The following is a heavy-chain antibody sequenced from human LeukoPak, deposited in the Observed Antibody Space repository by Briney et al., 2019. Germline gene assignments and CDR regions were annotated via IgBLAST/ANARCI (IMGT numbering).Heavy chain of an antibody. CDR3: ATGFSVQQLVLISSGGRFGAFDV. D-gene: IGHD6-13*01. Sequence: ASVKVSCKASGYTFTGYYMHWVRQAPGKGLEWMGGFDPEDGETIYAQKFQGRVTMTEDTSTDTAYMELSSLRSEDTAVYYCATGFSVQQLVLISSGGRFGAFDVWGQGTMVTVSS. CDR1: GYTFTGYY. J-gene: IGHJ3*01. CDR2: FDPEDGET. V-gene: IGHV1-24*01.